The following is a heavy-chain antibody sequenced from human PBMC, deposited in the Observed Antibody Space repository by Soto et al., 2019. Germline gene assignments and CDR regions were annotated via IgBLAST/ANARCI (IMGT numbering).Heavy chain of an antibody. CDR2: IYSGGST. J-gene: IGHJ6*02. CDR1: GFTVSSNY. CDR3: ARGTGDSSGDYHYGMDV. V-gene: IGHV3-53*04. Sequence: GGSLRLSCAASGFTVSSNYMSWVRQAPGKGLEWVSDIYSGGSTYYADSVKGRFTISRHNSKNTLYLQMNSLRAEDTAVYYCARGTGDSSGDYHYGMDVWGQGTTVTVSS. D-gene: IGHD3-22*01.